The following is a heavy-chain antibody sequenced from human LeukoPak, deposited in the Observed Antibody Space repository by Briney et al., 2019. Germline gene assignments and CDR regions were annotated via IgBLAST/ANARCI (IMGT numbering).Heavy chain of an antibody. CDR2: INHSGST. CDR3: ARVVVVAARYYYYGMDV. V-gene: IGHV4-34*01. D-gene: IGHD2-15*01. J-gene: IGHJ6*02. CDR1: GGSFSGYY. Sequence: SETLSLTCAVYGGSFSGYYWSWIRQPPGKGLEWIGEINHSGSTNYNPSLKSRVTISVDTSKNQFSLKLSSVTAADTAVYYCARVVVVAARYYYYGMDVWGQGTTVTVSS.